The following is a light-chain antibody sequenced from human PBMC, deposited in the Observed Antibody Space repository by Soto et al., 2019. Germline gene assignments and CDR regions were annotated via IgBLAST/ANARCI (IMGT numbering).Light chain of an antibody. CDR1: QSINTY. CDR3: QESYSFLWGT. V-gene: IGKV1-39*01. Sequence: DIQMTQSPSSLSASVGDRVTITCRTSQSINTYLNWYQQKPGKAPKLLIYGASSLQSGVPLRFSGSGSGTDLTLTITTLQPEDFATYYCQESYSFLWGTCGQGTKVEIK. CDR2: GAS. J-gene: IGKJ1*01.